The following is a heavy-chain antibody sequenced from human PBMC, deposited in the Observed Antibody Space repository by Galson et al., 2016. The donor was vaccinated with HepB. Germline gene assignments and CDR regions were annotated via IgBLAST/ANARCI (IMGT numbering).Heavy chain of an antibody. J-gene: IGHJ4*02. V-gene: IGHV3-7*05. D-gene: IGHD3-22*01. CDR3: SSAAYHYGSNGYYFAY. CDR2: IKQDGSEQ. CDR1: GFTFSDYW. Sequence: SLRLSCAASGFTFSDYWVAWVRQTPGEGLEWVANIKQDGSEQYYVDSVKGRFTISRDNAKNSLYLQMNSLRPEDTAVYYCSSAAYHYGSNGYYFAYWGQGTLVTVSS.